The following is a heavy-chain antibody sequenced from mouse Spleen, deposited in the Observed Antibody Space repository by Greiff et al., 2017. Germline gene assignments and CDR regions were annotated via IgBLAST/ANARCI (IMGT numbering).Heavy chain of an antibody. Sequence: VQLKESGAELVRPGASVILSCTASGFNIEDYYMHWVKQRTEQGLEWIGRIDPEDGETTYDPKFQGKATLTSDTSSNTAYLQLISLTSEDTAVYYCTRWVRQGAWFAYWGQGTLVTVSA. CDR1: GFNIEDYY. J-gene: IGHJ3*01. CDR3: TRWVRQGAWFAY. V-gene: IGHV14-2*01. CDR2: IDPEDGET. D-gene: IGHD2-14*01.